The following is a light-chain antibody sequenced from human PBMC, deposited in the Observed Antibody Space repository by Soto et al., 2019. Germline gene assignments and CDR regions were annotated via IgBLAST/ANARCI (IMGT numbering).Light chain of an antibody. CDR2: EVN. V-gene: IGLV2-14*01. Sequence: QSVLTQPGSVSGSPGQSITICCTGTSSDVGGYNFVSWYQQHPGKAPKLMIFEVNNRPSGVSNRFSGSQSGNTASLTISGLQAEDEADYYCSSYTSIAGVFGGGTKLTVL. CDR1: SSDVGGYNF. CDR3: SSYTSIAGV. J-gene: IGLJ3*02.